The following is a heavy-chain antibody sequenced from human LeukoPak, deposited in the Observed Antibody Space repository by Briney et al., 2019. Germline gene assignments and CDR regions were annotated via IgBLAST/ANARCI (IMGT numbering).Heavy chain of an antibody. D-gene: IGHD2-15*01. CDR2: ISYDGNNK. V-gene: IGHV3-30*18. Sequence: PGRALTLSCAASGFTFSSYDMHWLRQAPGKGLEWVAVISYDGNNKYYPDSVKGRFTISRDNSKNTLFLQMNSLRGEDTAVYYCAKEVVIAAIDYWGQGTLVTVSS. CDR3: AKEVVIAAIDY. J-gene: IGHJ4*02. CDR1: GFTFSSYD.